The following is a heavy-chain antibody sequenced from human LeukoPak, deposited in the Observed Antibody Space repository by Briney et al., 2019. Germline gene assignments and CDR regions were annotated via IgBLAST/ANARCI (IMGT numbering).Heavy chain of an antibody. D-gene: IGHD3-3*01. CDR1: GFTVSSNY. Sequence: GGSLRLSCAASGFTVSSNYMSWVRQASGKRLEWVGRIRTKANDYATTHTASLKGRFTISRDDSQNTAYLQMNSLTTEDTAVYHCVRHLAFGGSGLDFWGQGTLVSVSS. J-gene: IGHJ4*02. CDR3: VRHLAFGGSGLDF. V-gene: IGHV3-73*01. CDR2: IRTKANDYAT.